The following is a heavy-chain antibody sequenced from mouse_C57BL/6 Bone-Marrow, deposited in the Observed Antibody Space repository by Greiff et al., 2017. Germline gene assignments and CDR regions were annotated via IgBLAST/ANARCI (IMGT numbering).Heavy chain of an antibody. V-gene: IGHV14-2*01. Sequence: EVKLMESGAELVKPGASVKLSCTASGFNIKDYYMHWVNQRTEQGLEWIGRIVPEDGETKYAPKFQGKSTINADTSSNTAYLRLSSLTSEDTAVYDWDRCYGSNQFAYWGQGTLVTVSA. CDR1: GFNIKDYY. CDR2: IVPEDGET. D-gene: IGHD1-1*01. CDR3: DRCYGSNQFAY. J-gene: IGHJ3*01.